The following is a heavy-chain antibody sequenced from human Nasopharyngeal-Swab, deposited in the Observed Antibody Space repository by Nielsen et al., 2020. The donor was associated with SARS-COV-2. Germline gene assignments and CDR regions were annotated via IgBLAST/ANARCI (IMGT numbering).Heavy chain of an antibody. CDR3: ASRSDYDFWSGYPNRDYYYMDV. CDR2: INSDGSST. V-gene: IGHV3-74*01. J-gene: IGHJ6*03. CDR1: GFPFSSYW. D-gene: IGHD3-3*01. Sequence: GESLKISCAASGFPFSSYWMHWVRQAPGKGLVWVSRINSDGSSTSYADSVKGRFTISRDNAKNTLYLQMNSLRAEDTAVYYCASRSDYDFWSGYPNRDYYYMDVWGKGTTVTVSS.